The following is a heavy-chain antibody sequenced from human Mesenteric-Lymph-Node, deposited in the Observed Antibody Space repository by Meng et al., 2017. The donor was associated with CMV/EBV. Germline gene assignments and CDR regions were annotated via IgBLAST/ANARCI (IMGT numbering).Heavy chain of an antibody. CDR3: AREGYSYGYESSYYYYGMDV. CDR1: GGTFSSYA. Sequence: SVKVSCKASGGTFSSYAISWVRQAPGQGLEWMGGIIPIFGTANYAQKFQGRVTITTDESTSTAYMELSSLRSEDTAVNYCAREGYSYGYESSYYYYGMDVWGQGTTVTVSS. J-gene: IGHJ6*02. V-gene: IGHV1-69*05. D-gene: IGHD5-18*01. CDR2: IIPIFGTA.